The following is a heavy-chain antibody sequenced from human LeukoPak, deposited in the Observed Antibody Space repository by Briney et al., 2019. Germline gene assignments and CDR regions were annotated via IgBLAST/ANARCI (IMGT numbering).Heavy chain of an antibody. Sequence: GGSLRLSCAASGFTVSSNYMSWVRQAPGKGLEWVSVIYSGGSTYYADSVKGRFTISRDNAKNSLYLQMNSLRAEDTALYYCARPGYSSGWWGAFDIWGQGTMVTVSS. CDR1: GFTVSSNY. V-gene: IGHV3-53*01. CDR2: IYSGGST. CDR3: ARPGYSSGWWGAFDI. J-gene: IGHJ3*02. D-gene: IGHD6-19*01.